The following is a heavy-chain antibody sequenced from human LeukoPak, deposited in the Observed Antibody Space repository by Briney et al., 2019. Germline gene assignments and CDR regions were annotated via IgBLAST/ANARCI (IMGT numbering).Heavy chain of an antibody. CDR1: GYSISRGYY. D-gene: IGHD3-10*01. J-gene: IGHJ4*02. CDR2: IYHTGST. V-gene: IGHV4-38-2*01. Sequence: SETLSLTCGVSGYSISRGYYWAWIRQPPGKGLEWIGTIYHTGSTYYTPSLGSRVTISVDTSKNEFSLNLNSVTAADTAVYYCARAGWIITSGIDYWGQGALVTASS. CDR3: ARAGWIITSGIDY.